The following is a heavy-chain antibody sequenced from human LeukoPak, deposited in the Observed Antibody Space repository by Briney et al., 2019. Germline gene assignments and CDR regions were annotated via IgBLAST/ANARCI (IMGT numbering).Heavy chain of an antibody. V-gene: IGHV3-48*01. D-gene: IGHD6-13*01. CDR2: ISSSSSTI. Sequence: PGGSLRLSCAASGFTFSSYSMNWVRQAPGKGLEWVSYISSSSSTIYYADSVKGRFTISRDNAKNSLYLQMSSLRAEDTAVYYCASLRVTAGTPHTHQPIDYWGQGTLVTVSS. CDR3: ASLRVTAGTPHTHQPIDY. J-gene: IGHJ4*02. CDR1: GFTFSSYS.